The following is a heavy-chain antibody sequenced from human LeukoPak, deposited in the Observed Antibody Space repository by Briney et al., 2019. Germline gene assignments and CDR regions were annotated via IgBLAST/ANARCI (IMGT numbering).Heavy chain of an antibody. CDR1: GYTFTSYA. V-gene: IGHV7-4-1*02. CDR3: TRDQRRDTAMVTGLLDY. D-gene: IGHD5-18*01. Sequence: ASVKVSCKACGYTFTSYAMNWVRQAPGQGLEWMGWINTNTGNPTYARGFTGRFVFSLDTSVSTVYLQISSLKAEDTAVYYCTRDQRRDTAMVTGLLDYWGQGTLVTVSS. J-gene: IGHJ4*02. CDR2: INTNTGNP.